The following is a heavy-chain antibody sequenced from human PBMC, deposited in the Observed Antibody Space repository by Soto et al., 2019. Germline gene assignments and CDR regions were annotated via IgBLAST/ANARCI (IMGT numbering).Heavy chain of an antibody. CDR1: GYTFTSYY. V-gene: IGHV1-46*03. CDR2: INPSGGST. J-gene: IGHJ4*02. D-gene: IGHD2-15*01. CDR3: ASVGYCSGGSCPHTSDY. Sequence: ASVKVSCKASGYTFTSYYMHWVRQAPGQGLEWMGIINPSGGSTSYAQKFQGRVTMTRDTSTSTVYMELSSLRSEDTAVYYCASVGYCSGGSCPHTSDYWGQGTLVTVSS.